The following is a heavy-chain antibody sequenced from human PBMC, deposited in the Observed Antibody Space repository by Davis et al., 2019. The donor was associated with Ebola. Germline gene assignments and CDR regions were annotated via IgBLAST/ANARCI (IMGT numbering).Heavy chain of an antibody. Sequence: GESLKISCAASGFTFSSYSMNWVRQVPGKGLEWISYISNDRKTIKYADSVKGRFTISRDDAKNSLFLLMNSLRDDDTAVYYCPIVATRGRFDSWGQGTLVNVSS. V-gene: IGHV3-48*02. CDR1: GFTFSSYS. D-gene: IGHD6-25*01. CDR3: PIVATRGRFDS. J-gene: IGHJ4*02. CDR2: ISNDRKTI.